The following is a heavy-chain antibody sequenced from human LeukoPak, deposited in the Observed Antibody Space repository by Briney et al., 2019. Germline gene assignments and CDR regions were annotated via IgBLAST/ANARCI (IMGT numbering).Heavy chain of an antibody. Sequence: SVTVSCTASGGTFSSYAISWVRQAPGQGLEWVGGIIPIFGTANYAQKFQGRVTVTTGESTSTAYMELSSLRSEDTAVYYCATRQSNYYDSSGSLYYYYRDVWGKGTTVTVSS. CDR3: ATRQSNYYDSSGSLYYYYRDV. CDR1: GGTFSSYA. D-gene: IGHD3-22*01. V-gene: IGHV1-69*05. CDR2: IIPIFGTA. J-gene: IGHJ6*03.